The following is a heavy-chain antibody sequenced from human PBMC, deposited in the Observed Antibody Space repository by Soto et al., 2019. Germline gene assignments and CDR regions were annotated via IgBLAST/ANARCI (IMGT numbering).Heavy chain of an antibody. V-gene: IGHV4-59*01. D-gene: IGHD4-17*01. CDR2: IYYSGST. Sequence: SETLSLTCTVSGGSISSYYWSWIRQPPGKGLEWIGYIYYSGSTNYNPSLKSRVTISVDTSKNQFSLKLSSVTAADTAVYYCARSYGDYYLNWFDPWGQGTMVTVSS. CDR1: GGSISSYY. CDR3: ARSYGDYYLNWFDP. J-gene: IGHJ5*02.